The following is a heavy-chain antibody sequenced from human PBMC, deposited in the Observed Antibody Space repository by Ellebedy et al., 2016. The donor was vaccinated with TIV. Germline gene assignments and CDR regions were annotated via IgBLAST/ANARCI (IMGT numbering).Heavy chain of an antibody. Sequence: GESLKISCNVSGYIFSSYWIGWVRQIPGKGLEWMGIIYPGDSETRYSPSFQGQVTISVDKSFSTAYLQWSSLKASDTAMYYCARRVAATGSGWWFDPWGQGTLVTVSP. CDR3: ARRVAATGSGWWFDP. J-gene: IGHJ5*02. CDR1: GYIFSSYW. V-gene: IGHV5-51*01. CDR2: IYPGDSET. D-gene: IGHD6-13*01.